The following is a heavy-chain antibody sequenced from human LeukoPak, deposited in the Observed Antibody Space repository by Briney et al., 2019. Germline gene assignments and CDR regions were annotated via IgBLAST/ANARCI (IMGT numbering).Heavy chain of an antibody. CDR1: GGSISSSSYY. D-gene: IGHD4-17*01. J-gene: IGHJ4*02. V-gene: IGHV4-39*07. Sequence: SETLSLTCTVSGGSISSSSYYWGWIRQPPGKGLEWIGSIYYSGSTYYNPSLKSRVTISVDTSKNQFSLKLSSVTAADTAVYYCARDPHYGEGRDYRGQGTLVTVSS. CDR2: IYYSGST. CDR3: ARDPHYGEGRDY.